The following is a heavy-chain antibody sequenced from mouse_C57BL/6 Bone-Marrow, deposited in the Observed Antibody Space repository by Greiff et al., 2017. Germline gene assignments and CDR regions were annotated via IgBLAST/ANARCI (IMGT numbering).Heavy chain of an antibody. CDR2: IYPSDSET. Sequence: QFQLQQPGAELVRPGSSVKLSCKASGYTFTSYWMDWVKQRPGQGLEWIGNIYPSDSETHYNQKFKDKATLTVDKSSSTAYMQLSSLTSEDSAVYYCARKGWLPYAMDYWGQGTSVTVSS. CDR1: GYTFTSYW. J-gene: IGHJ4*01. D-gene: IGHD2-3*01. CDR3: ARKGWLPYAMDY. V-gene: IGHV1-61*01.